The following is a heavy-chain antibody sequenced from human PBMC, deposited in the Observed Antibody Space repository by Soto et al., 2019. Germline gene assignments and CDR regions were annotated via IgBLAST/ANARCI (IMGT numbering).Heavy chain of an antibody. V-gene: IGHV4-59*08. CDR1: GGSISSYY. J-gene: IGHJ4*02. Sequence: SETLSLTCTVSGGSISSYYWSWIRQPPGKGLEWIGYFYYSGSTNYNPSLKSRVTISVDTSKNQFSLKLSSVTAADTAVYYCARGTPPTYDFWSGYSQRTEYYFDYWGQGTLVTVSS. D-gene: IGHD3-3*01. CDR2: FYYSGST. CDR3: ARGTPPTYDFWSGYSQRTEYYFDY.